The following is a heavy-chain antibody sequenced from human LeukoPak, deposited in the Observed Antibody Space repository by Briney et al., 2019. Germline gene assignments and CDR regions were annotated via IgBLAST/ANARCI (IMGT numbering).Heavy chain of an antibody. CDR2: ISGSGGST. D-gene: IGHD6-19*01. CDR1: GFVFTTYW. Sequence: GGSLRLSCAASGFVFTTYWMSWVRQAPGKGLEWVSAISGSGGSTYYADSVKGRFTISRDNSKNTLYLQMNSLRAEDTAIYYCAKGVAVAGFYFDYWGQGTLVTVSS. V-gene: IGHV3-23*01. J-gene: IGHJ4*02. CDR3: AKGVAVAGFYFDY.